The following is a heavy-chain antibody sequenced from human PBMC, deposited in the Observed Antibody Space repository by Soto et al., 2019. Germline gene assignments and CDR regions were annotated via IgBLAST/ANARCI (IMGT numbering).Heavy chain of an antibody. J-gene: IGHJ4*02. CDR1: GYTFTGHY. CDR3: ARSSLAYGGYSYGYAY. V-gene: IGHV1-69*13. Sequence: SVKVSCKASGYTFTGHYMQWVRQAPGQGLEWMGGIIPIFGTANYAQKFQGRVTITADESTSTAYMELSSLRSEDTAVYYCARSSLAYGGYSYGYAYWGQGTLVTVSS. D-gene: IGHD5-18*01. CDR2: IIPIFGTA.